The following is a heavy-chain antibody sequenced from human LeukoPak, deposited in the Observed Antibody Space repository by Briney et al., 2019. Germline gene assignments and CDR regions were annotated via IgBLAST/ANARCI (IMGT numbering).Heavy chain of an antibody. CDR2: IYYSGNT. CDR1: GVSITTYY. CDR3: ARAYTSWSFDY. J-gene: IGHJ4*02. Sequence: PSETLSLTCTVSGVSITTYYWSWIRQPPGKGLEWIGFIYYSGNTNYNPSLKSRVNISVDTSKNQFSLKLSSVTAADTAVYYCARAYTSWSFDYWGQGTLVTVSS. V-gene: IGHV4-59*01. D-gene: IGHD2-2*02.